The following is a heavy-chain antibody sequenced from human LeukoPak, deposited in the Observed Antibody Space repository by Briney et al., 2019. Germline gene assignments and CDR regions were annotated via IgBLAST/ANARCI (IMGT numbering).Heavy chain of an antibody. Sequence: SETLSLTCAVYGGSFSGYYWSWIRQPPGKGLEWIGEINHSGSTNYNPSLKSRVTISVDTSKNQFSLKLSSVTAADTAVYYCARGGXXYAEADFDYWGQGTLVTVSS. CDR3: ARGGXXYAEADFDY. D-gene: IGHD5-18*01. CDR2: INHSGST. J-gene: IGHJ4*02. V-gene: IGHV4-34*01. CDR1: GGSFSGYY.